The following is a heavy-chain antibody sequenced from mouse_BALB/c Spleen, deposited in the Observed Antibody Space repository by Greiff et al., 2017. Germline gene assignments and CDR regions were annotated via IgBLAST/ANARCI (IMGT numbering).Heavy chain of an antibody. CDR3: TRDDGNYWFAY. D-gene: IGHD2-1*01. CDR1: GFTFSSYT. J-gene: IGHJ3*01. V-gene: IGHV5-6-4*01. CDR2: ISSGGSYT. Sequence: DVMLVESGGGLVKPGGSLKLSCAASGFTFSSYTMSWVRQTPEKRLEWVATISSGGSYTYYPDSVKGRFTISRDNAKNTLYLQMSSLKSEDTAMYYCTRDDGNYWFAYWGQGTLVTVSA.